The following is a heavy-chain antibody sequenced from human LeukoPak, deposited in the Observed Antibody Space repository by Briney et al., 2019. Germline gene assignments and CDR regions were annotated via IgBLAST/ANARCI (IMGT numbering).Heavy chain of an antibody. CDR1: GGTFSSYA. Sequence: ASVTVSCKASGGTFSSYAISWVRQAPGQGLEWMGRIIPILGIANYAQKFQGRVTITADKSTSTAYMELSSLRSEDTAVYYCARYCSGGSCYSLSVDYYYGMDVWGQGTTVTVSS. D-gene: IGHD2-15*01. CDR3: ARYCSGGSCYSLSVDYYYGMDV. V-gene: IGHV1-69*04. CDR2: IIPILGIA. J-gene: IGHJ6*02.